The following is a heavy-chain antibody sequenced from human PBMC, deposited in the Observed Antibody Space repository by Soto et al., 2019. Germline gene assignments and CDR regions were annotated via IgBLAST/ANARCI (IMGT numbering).Heavy chain of an antibody. J-gene: IGHJ4*02. CDR1: GFTFSSHE. V-gene: IGHV3-48*03. CDR3: ARVGGTYQYYFDY. CDR2: ISSSSSAI. D-gene: IGHD1-26*01. Sequence: PVGSLRLCCAACGFTFSSHEMNWVRQAPGKGLEWVSYISSSSSAIYYADSVKGRFTISRDNAKNSLYLQMNSLRAEDTAVYYCARVGGTYQYYFDYWGQGTLVTVSS.